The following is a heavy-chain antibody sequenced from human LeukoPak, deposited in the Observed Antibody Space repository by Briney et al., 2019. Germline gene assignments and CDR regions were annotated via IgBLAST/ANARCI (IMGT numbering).Heavy chain of an antibody. V-gene: IGHV3-7*01. J-gene: IGHJ4*02. CDR3: ARVGYGDGVIDY. Sequence: GGSLRLSCEASGFSVSNYWMSWVRQAPGKGLEWPANIKHDGSERFHVDSVEGRFSISRDNAKDSLYLQMNNLRAEDTAVYFCARVGYGDGVIDYWGQGTLVTVSS. D-gene: IGHD4-17*01. CDR2: IKHDGSER. CDR1: GFSVSNYW.